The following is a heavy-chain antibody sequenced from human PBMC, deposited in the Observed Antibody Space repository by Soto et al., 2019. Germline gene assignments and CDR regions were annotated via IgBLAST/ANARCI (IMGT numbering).Heavy chain of an antibody. Sequence: PSETPALTSTVSGGSISGSYWSWIRQTPGKVLEWVGYIHYSGSTNYNPSLKSRVTMSVDSAKNQFSLQLSSVTAADTAVYFCTKYRRTDAEVYSFGYWGQGHLVTVSS. V-gene: IGHV4-59*01. CDR1: GGSISGSY. CDR2: IHYSGST. D-gene: IGHD2-2*01. J-gene: IGHJ4*02. CDR3: TKYRRTDAEVYSFGY.